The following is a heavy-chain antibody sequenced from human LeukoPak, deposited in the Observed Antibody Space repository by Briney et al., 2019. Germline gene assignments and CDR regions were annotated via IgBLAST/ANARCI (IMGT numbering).Heavy chain of an antibody. J-gene: IGHJ4*02. D-gene: IGHD1-20*01. V-gene: IGHV5-51*01. CDR2: IYHGDSDT. CDR1: GYSFTSYW. Sequence: GESLEISCQGSGYSFTSYWIGRVRQLPGKGLGWMGIIYHGDSDTRYSPSFQGQVTISADKPISTAYLQWSSLKASDTAMYYCARLLANWNYLDYWGQGTLVTVSS. CDR3: ARLLANWNYLDY.